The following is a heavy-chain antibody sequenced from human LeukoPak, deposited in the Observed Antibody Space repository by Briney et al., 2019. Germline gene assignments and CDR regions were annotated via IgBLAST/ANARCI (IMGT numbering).Heavy chain of an antibody. D-gene: IGHD5-24*01. CDR3: ARQTEMATMTHYNWFDP. Sequence: SETLSLTCTVSGGSISSYYWSWIRQPPGKGLEWIGYIYYSGSTNYNPSLKSRVTTSVDTSKNQFSLKLSSVTAADTAVYYCARQTEMATMTHYNWFDPWGQGTLVTVSS. CDR1: GGSISSYY. V-gene: IGHV4-59*08. J-gene: IGHJ5*02. CDR2: IYYSGST.